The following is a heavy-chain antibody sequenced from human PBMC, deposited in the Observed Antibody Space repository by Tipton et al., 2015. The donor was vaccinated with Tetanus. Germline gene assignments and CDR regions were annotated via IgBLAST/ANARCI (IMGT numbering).Heavy chain of an antibody. D-gene: IGHD3-10*01. CDR1: GYTFTSYD. Sequence: QVQLVQSGAEVKKPGASVKVSCKASGYTFTSYDINWVRQATGQGLEWMGWMNPNSGNTGYAQKFQGRVTTTRNTSISTAYMELSSLRSEDTAVYYCARGWGAPRDGELSPPGYWGQGTLVTVSS. V-gene: IGHV1-8*01. CDR3: ARGWGAPRDGELSPPGY. CDR2: MNPNSGNT. J-gene: IGHJ4*02.